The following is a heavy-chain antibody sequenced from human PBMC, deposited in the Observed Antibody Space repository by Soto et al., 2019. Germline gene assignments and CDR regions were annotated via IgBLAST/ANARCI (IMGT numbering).Heavy chain of an antibody. CDR2: VNPILSMS. J-gene: IGHJ4*02. D-gene: IGHD3-10*01. Sequence: QVQLVQSGAEVKRPGSSVKVSCKASGDTFSFYSINWVRQAPGLGLEWMGRVNPILSMSNYAQRFQGRVTMPTDKSARSAYMDLSCLRAEDTSMYYCATSYGSGYRAFDYWGQGALVTVSS. V-gene: IGHV1-69*04. CDR1: GDTFSFYS. CDR3: ATSYGSGYRAFDY.